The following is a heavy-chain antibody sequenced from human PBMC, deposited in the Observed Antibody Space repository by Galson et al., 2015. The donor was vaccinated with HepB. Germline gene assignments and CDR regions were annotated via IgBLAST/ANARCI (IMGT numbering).Heavy chain of an antibody. J-gene: IGHJ4*02. V-gene: IGHV3-9*01. D-gene: IGHD5-24*01. Sequence: SLRLSCATSGFPIDDYAMHWVRQPPGKGLEWVSGITWNGGAINYADSVRGRFTISRDNAERSLYLQMHSLRTEDTAFYYCTRDPIRYGWGPSDYWGQGTLVSVSS. CDR3: TRDPIRYGWGPSDY. CDR2: ITWNGGAI. CDR1: GFPIDDYA.